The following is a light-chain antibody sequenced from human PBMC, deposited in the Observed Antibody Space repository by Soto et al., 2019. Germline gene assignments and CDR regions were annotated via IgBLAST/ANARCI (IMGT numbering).Light chain of an antibody. V-gene: IGKV3-15*01. CDR3: QQHNNWPLS. CDR1: QSVSSN. Sequence: EIVMTQSPATLSVSPGERATLSCRASQSVSSNLVWYQQKPGQAPRLLIYGASTRATGIPARFSGSGSGTEFTLTINSLQSEDFAVYYCQQHNNWPLSFGGGTKVEIK. CDR2: GAS. J-gene: IGKJ4*01.